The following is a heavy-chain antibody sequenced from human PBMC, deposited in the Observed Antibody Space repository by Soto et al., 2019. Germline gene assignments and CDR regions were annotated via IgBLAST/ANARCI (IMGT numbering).Heavy chain of an antibody. Sequence: AAVKGSCKASGYTFTGYDMHWVRQAPGQGLEWMGWINPNSGGTNYAQKFQGRVTMTRDTSISTAYMELSRLRSDDTAVYYCARDSSGYSAVFDYSGPGPLLTV. D-gene: IGHD3-22*01. CDR3: ARDSSGYSAVFDY. V-gene: IGHV1-2*02. CDR1: GYTFTGYD. CDR2: INPNSGGT. J-gene: IGHJ4*02.